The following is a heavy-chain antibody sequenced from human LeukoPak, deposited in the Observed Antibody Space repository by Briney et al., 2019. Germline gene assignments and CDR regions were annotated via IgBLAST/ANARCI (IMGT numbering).Heavy chain of an antibody. CDR3: ARGYCSGGSCYGLDV. V-gene: IGHV6-1*01. CDR1: GDSVSSNSAA. D-gene: IGHD2-15*01. Sequence: SQTLSLTCAISGDSVSSNSAAWSWIRHSPSRGLEWLGRTYYRSRWYTDYAAAVKSRITINPDTSKNQSSLQLNSVTPEDTAVYYCARGYCSGGSCYGLDVWGQGTTVTVSS. CDR2: TYYRSRWYT. J-gene: IGHJ6*02.